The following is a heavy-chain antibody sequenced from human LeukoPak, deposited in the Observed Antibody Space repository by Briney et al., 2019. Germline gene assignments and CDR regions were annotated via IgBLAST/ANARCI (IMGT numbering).Heavy chain of an antibody. Sequence: SVKVSCKASGYTFTGYYMHWVRQAPGQGLEWMGGIIPIFGTANYAQKFQGRVTITADESTSTAYMELSSLRSEDTAVYYCARALSSSGYTFDYWGQGTLVTVSS. CDR1: GYTFTGYY. CDR3: ARALSSSGYTFDY. D-gene: IGHD3-22*01. CDR2: IIPIFGTA. J-gene: IGHJ4*02. V-gene: IGHV1-69*13.